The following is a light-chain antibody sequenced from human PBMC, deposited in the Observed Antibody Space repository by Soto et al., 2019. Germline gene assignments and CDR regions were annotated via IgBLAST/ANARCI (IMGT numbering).Light chain of an antibody. J-gene: IGLJ1*01. CDR2: RNN. V-gene: IGLV1-47*01. Sequence: QSVLTQPPSASGTPGQRVTISCSGSSSNIGSNNVYWYQQLPGTAPKLLIYRNNQRPSGGPDRFSGSKSCTSASLAIIGPRSAHEADYDGAARDDCVSGYVFGTG. CDR3: AARDDCVSGYV. CDR1: SSNIGSNN.